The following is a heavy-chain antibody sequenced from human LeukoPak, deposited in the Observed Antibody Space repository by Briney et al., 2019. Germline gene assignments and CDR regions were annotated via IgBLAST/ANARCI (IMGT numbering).Heavy chain of an antibody. V-gene: IGHV4-39*01. J-gene: IGHJ4*02. CDR2: IYYSGST. Sequence: SETLSLTCTVSGGSISSSSYYWGWIRQPPGKGLEWIGSIYYSGSTYYNPSLKSRVTISVDTSKNQFSLKLSSVTAADTAMYYCATPLMTTADYWGQGMLVTVSS. CDR1: GGSISSSSYY. CDR3: ATPLMTTADY. D-gene: IGHD4-17*01.